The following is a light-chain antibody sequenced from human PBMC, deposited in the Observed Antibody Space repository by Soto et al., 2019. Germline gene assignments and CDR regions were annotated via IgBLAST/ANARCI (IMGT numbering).Light chain of an antibody. V-gene: IGLV2-14*03. CDR2: EVS. Sequence: QSVLTQPASVSGSPGQSITVSCTGTSSDVGGYNSVSWYQQHPGKPPKLIIYEVSNRPSGVSDRFSGSKSGNTASLTISGLQAEDEADYYCSSYTSTSSYVFAIGTKVTVL. CDR1: SSDVGGYNS. CDR3: SSYTSTSSYV. J-gene: IGLJ1*01.